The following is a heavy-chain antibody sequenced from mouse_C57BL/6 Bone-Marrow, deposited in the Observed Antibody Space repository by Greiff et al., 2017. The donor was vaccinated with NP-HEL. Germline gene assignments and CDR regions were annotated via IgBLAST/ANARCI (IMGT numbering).Heavy chain of an antibody. D-gene: IGHD4-1*01. CDR3: ARPPELGYYAMDY. CDR1: GFTFSSYG. Sequence: EVHLVESGGDLVKPGGSLKLSCAASGFTFSSYGMSWVRQTPDKRLEWVATISSGGSYTYYLDSVKGRFTISRDNAKNTLYLQMSSLKSEDTAMYYCARPPELGYYAMDYWGQGTSVTVSS. J-gene: IGHJ4*01. CDR2: ISSGGSYT. V-gene: IGHV5-6*01.